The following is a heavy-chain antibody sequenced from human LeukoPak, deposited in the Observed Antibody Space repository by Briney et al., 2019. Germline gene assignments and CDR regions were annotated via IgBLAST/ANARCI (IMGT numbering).Heavy chain of an antibody. CDR2: ISAYNGNT. D-gene: IGHD2-15*01. CDR3: ARVPAQQWNYIVVVVAQPPWFDP. V-gene: IGHV1-18*01. CDR1: GYTFTSYG. Sequence: ASVKDSCKASGYTFTSYGISWVRQAPGQGLEWMGWISAYNGNTNYAQKLQGRVTMTTDTSTSTAYMELRSLRSDDTAVYYCARVPAQQWNYIVVVVAQPPWFDPWGQGTLVTVSS. J-gene: IGHJ5*02.